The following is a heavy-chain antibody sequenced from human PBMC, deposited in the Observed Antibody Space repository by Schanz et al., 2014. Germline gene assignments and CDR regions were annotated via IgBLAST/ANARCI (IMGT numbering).Heavy chain of an antibody. CDR1: GYTFTSYG. Sequence: QVQLVQSGAEVKKPGASVKVSCKASGYTFTSYGINWVRQAPGQGLEWMGWMNPNSGNPGFAQKFRGRVTMTRNTSMSTAYIELHILTSEDTAVYYCARGGGPEDVFDIWGQGTILTVSS. J-gene: IGHJ3*02. CDR2: MNPNSGNP. V-gene: IGHV1-8*02. CDR3: ARGGGPEDVFDI.